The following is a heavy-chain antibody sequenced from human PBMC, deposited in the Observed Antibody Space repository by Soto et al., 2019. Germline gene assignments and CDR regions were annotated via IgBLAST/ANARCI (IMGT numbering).Heavy chain of an antibody. V-gene: IGHV4-39*01. J-gene: IGHJ6*02. CDR2: IYYNGHT. D-gene: IGHD3-10*01. CDR1: GGSISNSNHY. Sequence: QLQLQESGPGLVKPSETLSLTCTVSGGSISNSNHYWGWIRQPPGKGLDWIGSIYYNGHTFYNSSLKRRVTISVDTSLNQFSLQLSSVTAADTALYFCARGAYGPIKNFDYDYGMDVWGQGTTVTVAS. CDR3: ARGAYGPIKNFDYDYGMDV.